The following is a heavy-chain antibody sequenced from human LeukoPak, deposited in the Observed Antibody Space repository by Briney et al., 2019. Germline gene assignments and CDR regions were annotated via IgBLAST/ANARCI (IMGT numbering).Heavy chain of an antibody. CDR3: ARDRGVPAAIPLDP. J-gene: IGHJ5*02. CDR1: GGTFSSYA. D-gene: IGHD2-2*02. V-gene: IGHV1-69*13. Sequence: GASVKVSCKASGGTFSSYAISWVRQAPGQGLEWMGGIIPIFGTANYAQKFQGRVTITADESTSTAYMELSSLRSEDTAVYYCARDRGVPAAIPLDPWGQGTLVTVSS. CDR2: IIPIFGTA.